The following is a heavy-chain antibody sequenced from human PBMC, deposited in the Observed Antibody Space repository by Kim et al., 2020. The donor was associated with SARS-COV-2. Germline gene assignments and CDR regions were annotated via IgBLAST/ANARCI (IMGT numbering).Heavy chain of an antibody. D-gene: IGHD2-15*01. V-gene: IGHV3-74*01. CDR2: INSDGSST. CDR3: ARDFKEYCSGGSCYGLS. Sequence: GGSLRLSCAASGFTFSIYWMHWVRQAPGKGLVWVSRINSDGSSTSYADSVKGRFTISRDNAKNTLYLQMNSLRAEDTAVYYCARDFKEYCSGGSCYGLSWGQGTLVTVSS. CDR1: GFTFSIYW. J-gene: IGHJ4*02.